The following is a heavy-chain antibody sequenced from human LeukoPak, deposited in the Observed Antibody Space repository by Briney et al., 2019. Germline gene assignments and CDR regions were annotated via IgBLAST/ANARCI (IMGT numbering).Heavy chain of an antibody. V-gene: IGHV1-69*04. CDR2: IIPILGIT. J-gene: IGHJ3*02. CDR3: ARYRLLGAFVI. CDR1: GGTFSSYA. D-gene: IGHD2-15*01. Sequence: ASVTVSCKASGGTFSSYAISWVRQAPGQGLEWMGRIIPILGITNYAQKFQGRVTITADKSTSTAYMELSSLRSEDTAVYYCARYRLLGAFVIWGQGTMVTVSS.